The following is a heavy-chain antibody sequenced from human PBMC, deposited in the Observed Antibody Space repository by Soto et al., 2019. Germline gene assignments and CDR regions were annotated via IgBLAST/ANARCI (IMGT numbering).Heavy chain of an antibody. CDR2: ISAHNGDT. CDR1: GYTFTSYG. Sequence: QVQLVQSGPEVKKPGASVKVSCKASGYTFTSYGFSWVRQAPGQGLEWMGWISAHNGDTIYAQKCQDRITMTTDTSTNTAYLELRSLKSGDTAVFYCARSSGTYPPSRYYYGLDVWGQGTTVTVSS. CDR3: ARSSGTYPPSRYYYGLDV. D-gene: IGHD1-26*01. J-gene: IGHJ6*02. V-gene: IGHV1-18*01.